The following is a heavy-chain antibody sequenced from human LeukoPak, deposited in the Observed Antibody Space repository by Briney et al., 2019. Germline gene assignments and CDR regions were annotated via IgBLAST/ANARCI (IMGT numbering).Heavy chain of an antibody. Sequence: ASETLSLTCTVSGGSISSYYWSWIRQPPGKGLEWIGYIYCSGSTNYNPSLKSRVTISVDTSKNQFSLKLSSVTAADTAVYYCARSRFHAFDIWGQGTMVTVSS. J-gene: IGHJ3*02. CDR1: GGSISSYY. V-gene: IGHV4-59*01. D-gene: IGHD2/OR15-2a*01. CDR2: IYCSGST. CDR3: ARSRFHAFDI.